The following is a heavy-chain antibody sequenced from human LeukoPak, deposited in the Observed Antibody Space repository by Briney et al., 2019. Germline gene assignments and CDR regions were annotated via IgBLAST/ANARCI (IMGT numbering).Heavy chain of an antibody. J-gene: IGHJ4*02. V-gene: IGHV3-7*03. Sequence: GGSLRLSCEGSAFIFSGHWMNWVRQTPGKGLEWVASIKEDGSERQYVDSVKGRFTISRDNFKNTLYLQMNSLRAEDTAVYYCAKAQGQWLATSFDYWGQGTLVTVSS. D-gene: IGHD6-19*01. CDR1: AFIFSGHW. CDR3: AKAQGQWLATSFDY. CDR2: IKEDGSER.